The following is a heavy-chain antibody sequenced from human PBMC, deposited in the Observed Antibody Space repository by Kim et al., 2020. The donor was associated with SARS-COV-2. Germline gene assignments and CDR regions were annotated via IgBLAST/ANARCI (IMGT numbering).Heavy chain of an antibody. CDR3: ARDGDIVATSRYGMDV. J-gene: IGHJ6*02. D-gene: IGHD5-12*01. CDR1: GFTFSSYA. CDR2: ISYDGSNK. V-gene: IGHV3-30*04. Sequence: GGSLRLSCAASGFTFSSYAMHWVRQAPGKGLEWVAVISYDGSNKYYADSVKGRFTISRDNSKNTLYLQMNSLRAEDTAVYYCARDGDIVATSRYGMDVWGQGTTVTVSS.